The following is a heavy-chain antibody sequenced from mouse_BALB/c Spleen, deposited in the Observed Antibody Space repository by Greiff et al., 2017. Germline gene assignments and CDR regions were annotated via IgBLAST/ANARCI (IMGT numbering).Heavy chain of an antibody. Sequence: EVMLVESGGGLVQPRGSRKLSCAASGFTFSSFGMHWVRQAPEKGLEWVAYISSGSSTIYYADTVKGRFTISRDNPKNTLFLQMTSLRSEDTAMYYCARGSIYYDYAWFAYWGQGTLVTVSA. J-gene: IGHJ3*01. CDR3: ARGSIYYDYAWFAY. CDR1: GFTFSSFG. D-gene: IGHD2-4*01. V-gene: IGHV5-17*02. CDR2: ISSGSSTI.